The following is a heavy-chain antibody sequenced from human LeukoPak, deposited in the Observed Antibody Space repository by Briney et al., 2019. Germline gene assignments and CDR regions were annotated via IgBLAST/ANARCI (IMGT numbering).Heavy chain of an antibody. CDR1: GYSISSGYY. D-gene: IGHD3-22*01. J-gene: IGHJ4*02. V-gene: IGHV4-38-2*02. CDR2: IYHSGST. Sequence: SETLSLTCTVSGYSISSGYYWGWIRQPPGKGLEWIGSIYHSGSTYYNPSLKSRVTISVDKSKNQFSLKLSSVTAADTAVYYCARSHYYDSSGRSFDYWGQGTLVTVSS. CDR3: ARSHYYDSSGRSFDY.